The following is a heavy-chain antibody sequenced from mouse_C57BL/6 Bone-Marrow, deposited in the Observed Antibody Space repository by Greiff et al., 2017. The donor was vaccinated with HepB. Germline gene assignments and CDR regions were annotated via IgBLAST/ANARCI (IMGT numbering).Heavy chain of an antibody. CDR1: GYTFTEYS. CDR2: FYPGSGSI. J-gene: IGHJ4*01. D-gene: IGHD3-2*02. CDR3: ARHPYSSGYGYAMDY. Sequence: VHLQQSGAELVKPGASVKLSCTASGYTFTEYSIHWVKQRPGQGLEWIGWFYPGSGSIKYNEKFKDKATLTADKSSSTVYMEISRLTSEDSAVYFCARHPYSSGYGYAMDYWGHGTSVTVSS. V-gene: IGHV1-62-2*01.